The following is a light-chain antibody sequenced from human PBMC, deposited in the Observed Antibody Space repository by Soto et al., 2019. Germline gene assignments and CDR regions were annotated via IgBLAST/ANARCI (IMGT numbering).Light chain of an antibody. CDR2: AAS. Sequence: DIQMTQSPSSLSASVGGRVTITCRASQGISTYLAWYQQKPGKVPKLLIYAASTLQSGVPSRFSGSGSGTEFTLTISSLQPEDVATYYCQKYNSAPLTIGGGTKVEIK. CDR1: QGISTY. V-gene: IGKV1-27*01. J-gene: IGKJ4*01. CDR3: QKYNSAPLT.